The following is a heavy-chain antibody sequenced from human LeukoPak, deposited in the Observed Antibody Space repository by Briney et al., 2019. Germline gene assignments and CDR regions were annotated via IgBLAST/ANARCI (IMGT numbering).Heavy chain of an antibody. CDR3: ARDSRPIFEWQQLGGDY. CDR2: INPNSGGT. J-gene: IGHJ4*02. D-gene: IGHD6-13*01. Sequence: ASVKVSCKASGYTFTGYYMHWVRQAPGQGLEWMGWINPNSGGTNYAQKFQGRVTMTRDTSISTAHMELSRLRSDDAAVYYCARDSRPIFEWQQLGGDYWGQGTLVTVSS. CDR1: GYTFTGYY. V-gene: IGHV1-2*02.